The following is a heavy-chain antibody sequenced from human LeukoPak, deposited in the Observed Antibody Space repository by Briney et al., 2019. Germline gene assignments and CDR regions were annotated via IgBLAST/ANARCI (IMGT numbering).Heavy chain of an antibody. D-gene: IGHD5-12*01. CDR1: GFTFSSYW. Sequence: RASLRLSCAASGFTFSSYWMQWVRQAPGKGLVWVSRINSDGSRTSYADSVKGRFTISRDNAKNTLYLRMNSLRVEDTAVYYCARKGSYDDYSVYWGQGTLVTVSS. V-gene: IGHV3-74*01. CDR2: INSDGSRT. J-gene: IGHJ4*02. CDR3: ARKGSYDDYSVY.